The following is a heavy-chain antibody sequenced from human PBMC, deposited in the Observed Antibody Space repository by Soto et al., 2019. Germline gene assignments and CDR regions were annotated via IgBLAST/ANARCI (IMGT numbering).Heavy chain of an antibody. Sequence: GWLSGSWAASGFRGSDYAGSWVLQAPGKGLEWVSSISGSGDGTYYGDSVKGRFTLSRDTSQKTLYLQMNNLRGEDTAVYLCTKSRRSVLMVYGFGGMDVWGRGTTVTVSS. CDR3: TKSRRSVLMVYGFGGMDV. CDR1: GFRGSDYA. V-gene: IGHV3-23*01. D-gene: IGHD2-8*01. CDR2: ISGSGDGT. J-gene: IGHJ6*02.